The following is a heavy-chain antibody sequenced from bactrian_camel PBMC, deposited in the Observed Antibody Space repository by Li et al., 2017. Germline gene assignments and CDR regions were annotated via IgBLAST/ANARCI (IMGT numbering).Heavy chain of an antibody. Sequence: HVQLVESGGGLVQPGGSLRLSCAASGFTSNTRDMSWVRQTPKKGFEWVAEIGRGGRATFYADSVKGRFTIARDSAKNTLYLQMNSLRSDDSGVYYCAATLDELVRRVFPDWGQGTQVTVS. CDR1: GFTSNTRD. J-gene: IGHJ4*01. D-gene: IGHD7*01. CDR3: AATLDELVRRVFPD. V-gene: IGHV3S39*01. CDR2: IGRGGRAT.